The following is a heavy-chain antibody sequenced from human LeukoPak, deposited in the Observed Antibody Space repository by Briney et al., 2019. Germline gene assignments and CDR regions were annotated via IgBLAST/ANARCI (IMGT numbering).Heavy chain of an antibody. Sequence: GASVKVSCKASGYTFTGYYMHWVRQAPGQGLEWMGWINPNSGGTNYAQKLQGRVTMTTDTSTSTAYMELRSLRSDDTAVYYCARVARIAVAGIIVYYYYYMDVWGKGTTVTISS. D-gene: IGHD6-19*01. CDR3: ARVARIAVAGIIVYYYYYMDV. J-gene: IGHJ6*03. V-gene: IGHV1-2*02. CDR1: GYTFTGYY. CDR2: INPNSGGT.